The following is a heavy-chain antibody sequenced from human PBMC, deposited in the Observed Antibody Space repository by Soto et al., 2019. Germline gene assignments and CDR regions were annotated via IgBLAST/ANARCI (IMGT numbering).Heavy chain of an antibody. V-gene: IGHV4-34*01. CDR3: ARAQGGSYDYVWGSYRYNAVGVLFDY. Sequence: SETLSLTCAVYGGSFSGYYWSWIRQPPGKGLEWIGEINHSGSTNYNPSLKSRVTISVDTSKNQFSLKLSSVTAADTAVYYCARAQGGSYDYVWGSYRYNAVGVLFDYWGQGTLVTVSS. CDR1: GGSFSGYY. J-gene: IGHJ4*02. D-gene: IGHD3-16*02. CDR2: INHSGST.